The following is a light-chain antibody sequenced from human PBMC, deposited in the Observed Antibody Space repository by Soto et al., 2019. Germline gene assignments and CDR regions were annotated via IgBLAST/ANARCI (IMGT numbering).Light chain of an antibody. CDR2: GAS. CDR1: QSVSSSY. J-gene: IGKJ5*01. V-gene: IGKV3-20*01. Sequence: PGERAPLSCMASQSVSSSYLAWYQQKPGQAPRLLISGASSRATGIPDRFSGSGSGTEFTLTISGLQSDDFAVYFCQQYTGPPTTFGQGTRLEIK. CDR3: QQYTGPPTT.